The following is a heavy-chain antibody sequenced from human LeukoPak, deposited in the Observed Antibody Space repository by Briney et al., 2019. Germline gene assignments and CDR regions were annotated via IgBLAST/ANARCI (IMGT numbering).Heavy chain of an antibody. CDR3: AREAGTGDY. V-gene: IGHV3-7*01. CDR2: IKQDGSEK. CDR1: GFTFSRYW. D-gene: IGHD1-14*01. Sequence: GGSLRLSCAASGFTFSRYWMSWARQAPGKGLEWVANIKQDGSEKYYVDSVKGRFSISRDNAKNSLYLQMNSLRVEDTAVYYCAREAGTGDYWGQGTLVTVSS. J-gene: IGHJ4*02.